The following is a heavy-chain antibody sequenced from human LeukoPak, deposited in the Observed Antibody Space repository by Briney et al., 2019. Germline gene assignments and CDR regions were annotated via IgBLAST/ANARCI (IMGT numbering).Heavy chain of an antibody. V-gene: IGHV3-53*01. D-gene: IGHD3-22*01. CDR2: IYSGGST. Sequence: PGGSLRLSCAASGFTFSSYWMHWVRQAPGKGLEWVSVIYSGGSTYYADSVKGRFTISRDNSKNTLYLQMNSLRAEDTAVYYCARGKHDSSGYYYNGIDYWGQGTLVTVSS. CDR1: GFTFSSYW. J-gene: IGHJ4*02. CDR3: ARGKHDSSGYYYNGIDY.